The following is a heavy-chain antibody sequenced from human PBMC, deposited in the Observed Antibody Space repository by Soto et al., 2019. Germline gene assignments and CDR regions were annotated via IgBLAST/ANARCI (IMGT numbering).Heavy chain of an antibody. V-gene: IGHV1-18*01. Sequence: ASVKVSCKASGYSFTSTGISWVRQAPGQGPEWMGWTSTFNGEAKYAQKLQGRVTMTTDTSTTTAYTELRSLTSDDTAVYYCARDLDGSGSYFTDYWGQGTLVTVSS. CDR1: GYSFTSTG. J-gene: IGHJ4*02. CDR2: TSTFNGEA. CDR3: ARDLDGSGSYFTDY. D-gene: IGHD3-10*01.